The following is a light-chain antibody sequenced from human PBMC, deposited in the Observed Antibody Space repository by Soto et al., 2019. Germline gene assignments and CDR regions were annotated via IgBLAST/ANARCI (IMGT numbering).Light chain of an antibody. J-gene: IGLJ2*01. CDR2: DVS. CDR3: SSYTSSSTLHVV. CDR1: SSDVGGYNY. V-gene: IGLV2-14*01. Sequence: QSALTQPASVSGSPGQSITISCTGTSSDVGGYNYVCWYQQHPGKAPKLMIYDVSNRPSGVSNRFSGSKSGNTASLTISGLQAEDEADYYCSSYTSSSTLHVVFGGGTKLTVL.